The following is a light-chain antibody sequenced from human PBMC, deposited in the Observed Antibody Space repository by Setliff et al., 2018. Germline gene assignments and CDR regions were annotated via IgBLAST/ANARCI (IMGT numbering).Light chain of an antibody. CDR2: EVT. V-gene: IGLV2-14*03. Sequence: QSVLTQPAAVSGSPGQSIAISCAGTSSDVGGYNYVSWYQQHPGKAPKLIIYEVTKRPSGVSDRFSGSKSGNTASLTISGLQTEDEADYYCTAYTSGTTYVFGTGTKVTVL. CDR3: TAYTSGTTYV. J-gene: IGLJ1*01. CDR1: SSDVGGYNY.